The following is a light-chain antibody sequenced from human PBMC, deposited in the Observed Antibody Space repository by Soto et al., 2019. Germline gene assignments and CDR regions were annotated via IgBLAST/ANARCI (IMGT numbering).Light chain of an antibody. V-gene: IGKV1-39*01. CDR1: QSIDNF. CDR3: QQSYSLPPWT. CDR2: AAS. Sequence: DIQMTQSPSSLSASVGDRVTITCRPSQSIDNFLNWYQQKPGKAPNLLIYAASSLQSGVSSRFSGSGSGTDFTLTISSLQPEDSATYYCQQSYSLPPWTFGQGTKVDIK. J-gene: IGKJ1*01.